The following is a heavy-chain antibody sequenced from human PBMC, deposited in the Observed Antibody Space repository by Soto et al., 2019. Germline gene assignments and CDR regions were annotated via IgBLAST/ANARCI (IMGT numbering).Heavy chain of an antibody. J-gene: IGHJ6*02. CDR1: GFTFSDYY. CDR3: ARAYYDFWSGYYYYYYYGMDV. V-gene: IGHV3-11*06. Sequence: QVQLVESGGGLVKPGGSLRLSCAASGFTFSDYYMSWIRQAPGKGLEWVSYISSSSTYTNYAESVKGRFTISRDNVKNSLYLQMNSLRAEDTAVYYCARAYYDFWSGYYYYYYYGMDVWGQGTTVTVSS. CDR2: ISSSSTYT. D-gene: IGHD3-3*01.